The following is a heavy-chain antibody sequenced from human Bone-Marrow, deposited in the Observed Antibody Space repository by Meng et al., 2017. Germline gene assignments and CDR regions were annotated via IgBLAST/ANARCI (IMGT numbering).Heavy chain of an antibody. V-gene: IGHV4-39*07. CDR1: GGSISSSSYY. CDR3: ARSVNLLTVTHFDY. J-gene: IGHJ4*02. Sequence: GSLRLSCTVSGGSISSSSYYWGWIRQPPGKGLEWIGSIYYSGSTYYNPSLKSRVTISVDTSKNQFSLKLSSVTAADTAVYYCARSVNLLTVTHFDYWGQGTLVTVSS. D-gene: IGHD4-17*01. CDR2: IYYSGST.